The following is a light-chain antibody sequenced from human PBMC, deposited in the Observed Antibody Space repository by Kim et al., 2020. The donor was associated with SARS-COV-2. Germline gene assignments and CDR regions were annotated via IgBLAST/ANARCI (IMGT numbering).Light chain of an antibody. J-gene: IGLJ2*01. CDR2: GRN. CDR3: QSRDSGGNVV. V-gene: IGLV3-19*01. Sequence: ELTQDPAVSVALGQTVTITCQGDSLRSYYATWYQQKPRQAPVLVIYGRNNRPSGIPDRFSGSASGNTASLTISGAQAEDEAEFYCQSRDSGGNVVFGGGTQLTVL. CDR1: SLRSYY.